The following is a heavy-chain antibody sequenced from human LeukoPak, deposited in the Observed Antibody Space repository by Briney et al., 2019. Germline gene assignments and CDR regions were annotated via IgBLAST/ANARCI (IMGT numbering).Heavy chain of an antibody. CDR2: ISDHEINK. J-gene: IGHJ4*02. V-gene: IGHV3-30*18. D-gene: IGHD6-13*01. CDR3: AKRHPTSWYVVDY. Sequence: PGRSLRLSCAASGSTFSAYGMDWVRQAPGKGLDWVAFISDHEINKYYADSVKGRFAISRDNSKNTLYLQMNSLRAEDTAVYYCAKRHPTSWYVVDYWGQGTLVTVSS. CDR1: GSTFSAYG.